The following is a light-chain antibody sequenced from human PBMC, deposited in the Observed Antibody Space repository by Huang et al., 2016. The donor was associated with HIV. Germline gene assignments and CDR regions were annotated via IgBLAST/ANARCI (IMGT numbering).Light chain of an antibody. CDR3: QQSYSNSPYT. V-gene: IGKV1-39*01. CDR1: QNIGKS. Sequence: DIQMTQSPSSLSASLGDRVTITCRASQNIGKSLNWYQQKLGEAPNLLIYSASTLQSGVPSRFSGTGSGTDFTLTITNLQPEDFATYYCQQSYSNSPYTFGRGTKLEI. J-gene: IGKJ2*01. CDR2: SAS.